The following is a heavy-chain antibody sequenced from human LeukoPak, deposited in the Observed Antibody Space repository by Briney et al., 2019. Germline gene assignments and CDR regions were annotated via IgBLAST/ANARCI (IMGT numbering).Heavy chain of an antibody. J-gene: IGHJ4*02. Sequence: GGSLRLSCAASSXLLFSSHCMHWVRQAPGKELEWVAVIWYDGSNKWYADSVKGRFTISRDNSKNTLYLQMDSLRAEGTAVYYCARARNNYDSSGYSALDCWGQGTLVTVSS. CDR1: XLLFSSHC. CDR2: IWYDGSNK. D-gene: IGHD3-22*01. CDR3: ARARNNYDSSGYSALDC. V-gene: IGHV3-33*01.